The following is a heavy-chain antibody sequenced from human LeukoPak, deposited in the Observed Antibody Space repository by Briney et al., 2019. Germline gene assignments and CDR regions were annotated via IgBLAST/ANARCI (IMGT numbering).Heavy chain of an antibody. CDR1: GYNFTPYG. CDR3: ARHRYDKYCSTNGCPGAFDM. CDR2: IYPDDSHA. V-gene: IGHV5-51*01. J-gene: IGHJ3*02. D-gene: IGHD2-2*01. Sequence: KPGESLKISCKGSGYNFTPYGIAWVRQMPGEGLEWMGIIYPDDSHATYSPSFQGRVTISVDKSITTAYLQWTSLKASDTAMYYCARHRYDKYCSTNGCPGAFDMWGQGTTVTVSS.